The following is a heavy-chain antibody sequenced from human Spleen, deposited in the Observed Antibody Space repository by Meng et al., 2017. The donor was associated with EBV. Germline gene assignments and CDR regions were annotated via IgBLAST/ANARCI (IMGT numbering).Heavy chain of an antibody. CDR1: GYIFTDYY. Sequence: HGQLEQSGAEVKTPGASVQVSCKASGYIFTDYYMHWVRQAPGQGLEWVGWINPNSGATHHAQKFQGWVTMTSDTSISTAYMELNRLKSDDTAVYYCARVGSGYHPFDFWGQGTLVTVSS. D-gene: IGHD3-3*01. CDR2: INPNSGAT. J-gene: IGHJ4*02. CDR3: ARVGSGYHPFDF. V-gene: IGHV1-2*04.